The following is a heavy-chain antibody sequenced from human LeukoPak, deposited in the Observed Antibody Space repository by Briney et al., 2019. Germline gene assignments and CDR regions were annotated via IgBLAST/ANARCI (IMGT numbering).Heavy chain of an antibody. D-gene: IGHD2-15*01. J-gene: IGHJ4*02. CDR2: ISGSGNST. V-gene: IGHV3-23*01. Sequence: GGSLRLSCAASGLTFSGSAMSWVRQAPGKGLEWVSLISGSGNSTYYADSVRGRFTISRDNSKNTLYLQMNSLRAEDTAVYYCAKVLVLVSANRYYFDYWGQGTLVTVSS. CDR3: AKVLVLVSANRYYFDY. CDR1: GLTFSGSA.